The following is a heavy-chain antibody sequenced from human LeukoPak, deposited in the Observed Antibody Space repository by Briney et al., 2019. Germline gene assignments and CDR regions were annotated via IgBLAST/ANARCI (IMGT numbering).Heavy chain of an antibody. V-gene: IGHV4-39*07. J-gene: IGHJ4*02. CDR3: ARERYYYDSSGYPIDC. D-gene: IGHD3-22*01. CDR2: IYYSGST. Sequence: SETLSLTCTVSGGSISSSSYYWGWIRQPPGKGLEWIGSIYYSGSTYYNPSLKSRVTISVDTSKNQFSLKLSSVTAADTAVYYCARERYYYDSSGYPIDCWGQGTLVTVSS. CDR1: GGSISSSSYY.